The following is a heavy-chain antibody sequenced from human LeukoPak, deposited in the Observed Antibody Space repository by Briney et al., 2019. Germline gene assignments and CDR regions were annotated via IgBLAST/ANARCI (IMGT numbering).Heavy chain of an antibody. D-gene: IGHD3-22*01. J-gene: IGHJ4*02. CDR1: GFTFDDYG. Sequence: GGSLGLSCAASGFTFDDYGMSWVRQAPGKGLEWVSGINWNGGSTGYADSVKGRFTISRDNAKNSLYLQMNSLRAEDTALYHCARGDSSGYYFDYWGQGTLVTVSS. CDR3: ARGDSSGYYFDY. V-gene: IGHV3-20*01. CDR2: INWNGGST.